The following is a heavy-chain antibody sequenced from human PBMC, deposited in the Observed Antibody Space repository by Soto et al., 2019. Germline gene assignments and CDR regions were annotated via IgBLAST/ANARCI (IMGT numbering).Heavy chain of an antibody. D-gene: IGHD1-26*01. CDR2: INTNSGDT. Sequence: QVQLVQSGAEVKKPGDSVTVSCKASGYTFSDYYLHWVRQAPGHGPEWMGRINTNSGDTKFAQKFQGRVNMTKYTSVRTAFMELNWLKSDDTAVYYCERDSGGDTATLDYYYFYMDDWVKGTTVTVYS. CDR3: ERDSGGDTATLDYYYFYMDD. V-gene: IGHV1-2*06. CDR1: GYTFSDYY. J-gene: IGHJ6*03.